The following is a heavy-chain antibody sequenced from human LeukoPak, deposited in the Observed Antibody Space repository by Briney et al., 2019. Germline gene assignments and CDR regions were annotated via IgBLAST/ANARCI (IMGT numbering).Heavy chain of an antibody. Sequence: SQTLSLTCAISGDSVSSNSASWSWLRQSPSRGLEWLGRTYFRSKWSNDYAPSVKSRIAINPDTSRNECTLQLNSVTPEDTAVYFCARDRDSDYEWGPYDPWGQGALVTVSS. CDR3: ARDRDSDYEWGPYDP. CDR2: TYFRSKWSN. V-gene: IGHV6-1*01. D-gene: IGHD4-11*01. CDR1: GDSVSSNSAS. J-gene: IGHJ5*02.